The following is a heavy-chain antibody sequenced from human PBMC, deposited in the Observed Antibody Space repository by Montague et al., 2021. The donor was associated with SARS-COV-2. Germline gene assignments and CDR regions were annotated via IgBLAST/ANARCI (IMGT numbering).Heavy chain of an antibody. V-gene: IGHV4-38-2*02. CDR2: RYQNGAT. J-gene: IGHJ4*02. D-gene: IGHD3-3*01. CDR3: ARSGVGIFDFSYFDS. CDR1: GFSISSGYY. Sequence: SETLSLTCSVSGFSISSGYYWGRIRQTPGKGLEWIGGRYQNGATYYSPSLKRPVTILLDTSKNQFSLSLTSVTAADTAVYYCARSGVGIFDFSYFDSWGQGSLVIVSS.